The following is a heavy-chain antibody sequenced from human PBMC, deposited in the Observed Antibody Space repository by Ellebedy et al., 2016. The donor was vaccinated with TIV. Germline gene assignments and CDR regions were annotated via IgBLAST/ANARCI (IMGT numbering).Heavy chain of an antibody. CDR2: INPTGGST. D-gene: IGHD3-16*01. Sequence: AASVKVSCKASGYTFTSYYIHWVRQAPGQGLEWMGIINPTGGSTNYEQKFQGRVSMTRDTSTSTVYMELSSLRSEETAVYYCGRVLGSYGWFDPWGQGTLVTVSS. J-gene: IGHJ5*02. CDR1: GYTFTSYY. CDR3: GRVLGSYGWFDP. V-gene: IGHV1-46*01.